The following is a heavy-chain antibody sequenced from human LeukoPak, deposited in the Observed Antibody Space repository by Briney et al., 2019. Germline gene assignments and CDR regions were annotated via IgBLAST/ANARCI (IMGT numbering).Heavy chain of an antibody. CDR3: ARGEVYSSDRGGRENSYYYYGMDV. CDR2: MNPNSGNT. J-gene: IGHJ6*02. D-gene: IGHD6-19*01. Sequence: ASVKVSCKASGYTFTSYDINWVRQATGQGLEWMGWMNPNSGNTGYAQKFQGRVTMTRNTSISTAYMELSSLRSEDTAVYYCARGEVYSSDRGGRENSYYYYGMDVWGQGTTVTVSS. CDR1: GYTFTSYD. V-gene: IGHV1-8*01.